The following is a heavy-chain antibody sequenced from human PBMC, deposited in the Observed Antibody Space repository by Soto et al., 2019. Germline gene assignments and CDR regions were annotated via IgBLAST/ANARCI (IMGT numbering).Heavy chain of an antibody. Sequence: GGSLRLSCAASGFTFSSYAMSWVRQAPGKGLEWVSAISGSGGSTYYADSVKGRFTISRDNSKNTLYLQMNSLRAEDTAVYYCAKEGRRVGGIAAAGWPAFDYWGQGTLVTVSS. CDR1: GFTFSSYA. CDR2: ISGSGGST. D-gene: IGHD6-13*01. V-gene: IGHV3-23*01. CDR3: AKEGRRVGGIAAAGWPAFDY. J-gene: IGHJ4*02.